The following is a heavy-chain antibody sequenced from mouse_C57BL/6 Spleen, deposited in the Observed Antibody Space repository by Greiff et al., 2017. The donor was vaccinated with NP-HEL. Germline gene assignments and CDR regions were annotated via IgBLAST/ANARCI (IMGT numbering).Heavy chain of an antibody. CDR2: IDPENGDT. CDR1: GFNIKDDY. J-gene: IGHJ3*01. D-gene: IGHD2-4*01. Sequence: VQLQQSGAELVRPGASVKLSCTASGFNIKDDYMHWVKQRPEQGLEWIGWIDPENGDTESASKFQGKATITADTSSNTAYLQLSSLTSEDTAVYYCTPYDYGWFAYWGQGTLVTVSA. CDR3: TPYDYGWFAY. V-gene: IGHV14-4*01.